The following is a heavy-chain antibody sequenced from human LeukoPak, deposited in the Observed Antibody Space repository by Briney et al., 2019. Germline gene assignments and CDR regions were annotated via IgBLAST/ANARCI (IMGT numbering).Heavy chain of an antibody. CDR1: GDSVSTNSGS. CDR3: ARGGYSSSWFSNWFDP. Sequence: SQTLSLTCAISGDSVSTNSGSWNWIRQSPSRGLEWLGRTCYRSKWYNDYAESVKSRIIINPDTSKNQFSLQLNSVTPEDTAVYYCARGGYSSSWFSNWFDPWGQGTLVTVSS. D-gene: IGHD6-13*01. V-gene: IGHV6-1*01. J-gene: IGHJ5*02. CDR2: TCYRSKWYN.